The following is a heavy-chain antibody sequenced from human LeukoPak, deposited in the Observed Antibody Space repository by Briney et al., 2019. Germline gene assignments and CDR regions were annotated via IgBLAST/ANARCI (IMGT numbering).Heavy chain of an antibody. CDR1: GFTFSSYS. CDR3: ARDQGYYDILTGYQPYYFDY. V-gene: IGHV3-48*04. Sequence: PGGSLRLSCAASGFTFSSYSMNCVRQAPGKGLEWVSFISSTSSTIYYADSVKGRFTISRDNAKNSLYLQMNSLRAEDTAVYYCARDQGYYDILTGYQPYYFDYWGQGTLVTVSS. CDR2: ISSTSSTI. J-gene: IGHJ4*02. D-gene: IGHD3-9*01.